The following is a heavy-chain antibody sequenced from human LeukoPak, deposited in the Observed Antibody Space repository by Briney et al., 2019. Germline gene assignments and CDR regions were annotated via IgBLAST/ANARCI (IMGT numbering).Heavy chain of an antibody. D-gene: IGHD3-16*02. Sequence: GGSLRLSCAASGFPFSSYWMHWVRQAPGKGLVWVSRIRSDGSSTNYADSVKGRFTISRDNAKNTLYLQMNSLRAEDTAVYYCARDGHYDYVWGTYRYEPHAFDVWGQGTMVTVSS. V-gene: IGHV3-74*01. CDR3: ARDGHYDYVWGTYRYEPHAFDV. CDR1: GFPFSSYW. CDR2: IRSDGSST. J-gene: IGHJ3*01.